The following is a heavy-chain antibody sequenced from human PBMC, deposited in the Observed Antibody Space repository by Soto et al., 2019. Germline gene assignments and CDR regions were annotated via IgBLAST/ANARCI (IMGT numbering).Heavy chain of an antibody. CDR1: GGTFSSYA. CDR2: IIPIFGTA. J-gene: IGHJ6*02. CDR3: ARAGMTTSDYYYGMDV. D-gene: IGHD4-4*01. V-gene: IGHV1-69*13. Sequence: SVKVPCKASGGTFSSYAISWVRQAPGQGLEWMGGIIPIFGTANYAQKFQGRVTITADESTSTAYMELSSLRSEDTAVYYCARAGMTTSDYYYGMDVWGQGTTVTVSS.